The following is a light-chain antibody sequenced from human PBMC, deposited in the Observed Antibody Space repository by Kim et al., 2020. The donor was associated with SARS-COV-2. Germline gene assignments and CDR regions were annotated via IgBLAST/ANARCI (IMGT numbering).Light chain of an antibody. CDR3: QHSYSTPLT. J-gene: IGKJ4*01. Sequence: AAVGDRITITCRASQSISSYLNWYQQKPGQAPKLLLYAASSLQSGVPSRFSGSGSGTDFTLTISRLQPEDFATYYCQHSYSTPLTFGGGTKVDIK. V-gene: IGKV1-39*01. CDR1: QSISSY. CDR2: AAS.